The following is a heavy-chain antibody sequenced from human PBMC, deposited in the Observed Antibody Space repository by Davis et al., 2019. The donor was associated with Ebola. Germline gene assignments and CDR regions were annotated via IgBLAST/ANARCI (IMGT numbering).Heavy chain of an antibody. Sequence: GESLKISCAASGFTFSSYAMHWVRQAPGKGLEYVSAISSNGGSTYYANSVKGRFTISRDDSKTIAYLQLDSLKTEDTAVYYCSRDLKQRPPSYYYGMDVWGQGTTVTVSS. V-gene: IGHV3-64*01. J-gene: IGHJ6*02. CDR3: SRDLKQRPPSYYYGMDV. CDR1: GFTFSSYA. D-gene: IGHD6-6*01. CDR2: ISSNGGST.